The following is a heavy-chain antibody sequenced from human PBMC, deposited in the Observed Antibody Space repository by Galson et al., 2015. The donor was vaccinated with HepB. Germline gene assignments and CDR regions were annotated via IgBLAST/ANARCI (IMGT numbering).Heavy chain of an antibody. J-gene: IGHJ4*02. CDR3: AKLAGSTGWSDQVDY. CDR1: GFTFNTYA. D-gene: IGHD6-19*01. V-gene: IGHV3-23*01. Sequence: LSCAASGFTFNTYAMIWARQAPGKGLEWVSTISGSGAATYYADSVRGQFTISRDNSKNTLYLQMNSLRAEGTAVYYCAKLAGSTGWSDQVDYWGQGTLVTVSS. CDR2: ISGSGAAT.